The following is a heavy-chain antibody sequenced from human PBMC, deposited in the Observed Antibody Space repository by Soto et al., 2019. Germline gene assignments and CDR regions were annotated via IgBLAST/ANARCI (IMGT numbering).Heavy chain of an antibody. CDR2: LGGSGGST. J-gene: IGHJ4*02. CDR3: AKGGRGIYCGGGTCSSPDY. D-gene: IGHD2-15*01. Sequence: PGGSLRLSCAASGFTFSSYAMIWVRQAPGKGLEWVSVLGGSGGSTYYADSVKGRFTISRDNSQNTLYLQMNSLRAEDTAVYYCAKGGRGIYCGGGTCSSPDYWGPGTLVTVSS. V-gene: IGHV3-23*01. CDR1: GFTFSSYA.